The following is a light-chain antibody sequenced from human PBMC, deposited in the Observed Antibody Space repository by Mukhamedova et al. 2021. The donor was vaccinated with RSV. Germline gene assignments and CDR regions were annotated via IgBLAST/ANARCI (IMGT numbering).Light chain of an antibody. Sequence: WYQRRVHGKAPNLLIYKASSLKSGVPSRFSGSRSGTEFTLTISSLQSDDFATYYCQQYNSYSYTFGQGTKLEIK. CDR3: QQYNSYSYT. V-gene: IGKV1-5*03. CDR2: KAS. J-gene: IGKJ2*01.